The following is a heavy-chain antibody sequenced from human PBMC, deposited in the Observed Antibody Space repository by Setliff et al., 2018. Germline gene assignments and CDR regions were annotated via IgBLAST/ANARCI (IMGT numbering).Heavy chain of an antibody. CDR2: IDYSGIT. D-gene: IGHD3-16*02. V-gene: IGHV4-39*07. CDR1: GDSISSSSYY. J-gene: IGHJ3*02. Sequence: PSETLSLTCSVSGDSISSSSYYWGWIRQPPGKGLEWIGSIDYSGITYYSPSLKSRVIVSVDTSKNQFSLKLSSVTAADTAIYYCARGKLRLGQLSLFYGFDIWGQGTMVTVSS. CDR3: ARGKLRLGQLSLFYGFDI.